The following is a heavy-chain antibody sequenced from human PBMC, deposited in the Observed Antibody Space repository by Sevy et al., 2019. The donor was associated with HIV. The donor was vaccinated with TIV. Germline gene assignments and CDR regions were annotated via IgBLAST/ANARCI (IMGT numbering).Heavy chain of an antibody. CDR2: ISDSGAGT. J-gene: IGHJ4*02. Sequence: GGSLRLSCAASGFTFSNYAMSWVRQAPGKGLEWVSGISDSGAGTYYEDSVRGRFTISRDNSKNMVSLQMNGLRAEDTAVYYCAKELWLGDTVTTRNGWGQGTLVTVSS. CDR3: AKELWLGDTVTTRNG. CDR1: GFTFSNYA. V-gene: IGHV3-23*01. D-gene: IGHD4-17*01.